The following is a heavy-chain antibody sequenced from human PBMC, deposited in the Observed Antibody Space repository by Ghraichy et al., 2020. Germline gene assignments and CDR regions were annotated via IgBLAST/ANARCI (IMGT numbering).Heavy chain of an antibody. Sequence: VKVSCKVSGYTLTELSMHWVRQAPGKGLEWMGGFDPEDGETIYAQKFQGRVTMTEDTSTDTAYMELSSLRSEDTAVYYCATSTYYYGSGSSPDAFDIWGQGTMVTVSS. CDR2: FDPEDGET. CDR1: GYTLTELS. J-gene: IGHJ3*02. D-gene: IGHD3-10*01. CDR3: ATSTYYYGSGSSPDAFDI. V-gene: IGHV1-24*01.